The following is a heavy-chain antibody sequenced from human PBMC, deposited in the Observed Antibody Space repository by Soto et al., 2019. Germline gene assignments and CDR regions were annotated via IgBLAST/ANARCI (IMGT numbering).Heavy chain of an antibody. V-gene: IGHV3-23*01. D-gene: IGHD1-1*01. CDR1: GFSFSAYA. Sequence: GGSLRLSCAASGFSFSAYAMVWVRRGQGKGLEWVSTISGSGDETRYADSVRGRFIISRDNSRNTVRLQMKSLRVDDSAVYYCAKGRHGKNNWFESWGQGTLDTVSS. CDR3: AKGRHGKNNWFES. J-gene: IGHJ5*01. CDR2: ISGSGDET.